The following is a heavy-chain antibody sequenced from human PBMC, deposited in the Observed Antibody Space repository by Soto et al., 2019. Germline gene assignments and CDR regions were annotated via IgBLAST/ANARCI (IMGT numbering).Heavy chain of an antibody. D-gene: IGHD1-26*01. CDR3: VRQVGATGSYSYAV. CDR2: VYDSGST. CDR1: GSSVINDY. J-gene: IGHJ3*01. Sequence: SDTLSLTCTVTGSSVINDYWNWIRQPPGKGLEWIGFVYDSGSTSYNSSLKSRLTISVDTSKNQFSLKLSSVTAADTAVYYCVRQVGATGSYSYAVWGQGTMVS. V-gene: IGHV4-59*02.